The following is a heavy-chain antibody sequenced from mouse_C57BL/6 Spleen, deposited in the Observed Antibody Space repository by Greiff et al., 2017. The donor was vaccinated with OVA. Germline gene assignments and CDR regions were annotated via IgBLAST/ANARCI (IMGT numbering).Heavy chain of an antibody. Sequence: QVQLQQPGAELVRPGTSVKLSCKASGYTFTSYWMHWVKQRPGQGLEWIGVIDPSDSYTNYNQKFKGKATLTVDTSSSTAYMQLSSLTSEDSAVYYGARLGGYFDYWGQGTTLTVSS. V-gene: IGHV1-59*01. J-gene: IGHJ2*01. CDR2: IDPSDSYT. CDR3: ARLGGYFDY. CDR1: GYTFTSYW. D-gene: IGHD4-1*01.